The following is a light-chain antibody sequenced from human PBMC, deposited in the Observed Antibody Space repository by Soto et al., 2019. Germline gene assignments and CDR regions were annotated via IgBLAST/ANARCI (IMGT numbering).Light chain of an antibody. Sequence: QSVLTQPASLSGSPGQSITSSCTGTSIDIGAYDYVSWFQQHPGKAPKLMISEVNNRPSGIPERISASNSGNTATLTISRVEAGDEADYHCQVWDSNSDHYVFGTGTKVTVL. V-gene: IGLV2-14*01. CDR1: SIDIGAYDY. CDR3: QVWDSNSDHYV. CDR2: EVN. J-gene: IGLJ1*01.